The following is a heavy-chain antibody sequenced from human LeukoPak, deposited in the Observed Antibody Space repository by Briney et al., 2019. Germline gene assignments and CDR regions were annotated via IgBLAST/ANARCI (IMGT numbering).Heavy chain of an antibody. Sequence: PSETLSLSCTVSGGSISSSSYYWGWIRQPPGKGLEWIGSVYHSGEIYYNPSLKSRVTISVDRSKNQFSLKLSSVTAADTAVYYCARLNRIRDYFDYWGQGTLVTVSS. J-gene: IGHJ4*02. V-gene: IGHV4-39*01. CDR1: GGSISSSSYY. CDR3: ARLNRIRDYFDY. CDR2: VYHSGEI. D-gene: IGHD1-14*01.